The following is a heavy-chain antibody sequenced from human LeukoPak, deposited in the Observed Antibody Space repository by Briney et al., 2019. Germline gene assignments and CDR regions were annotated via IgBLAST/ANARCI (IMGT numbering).Heavy chain of an antibody. D-gene: IGHD3-22*01. CDR1: GGSFSDYF. J-gene: IGHJ4*02. Sequence: SETLSLTCAVYGGSFSDYFWSWIRQPPGKGLEWIGEISHSGSTTYNPSLRSRVTISGDTSKKQFSLKLSSVTAADTAVYYCVTYYYGSSAPKRNYWGQGILVTASS. V-gene: IGHV4-34*01. CDR3: VTYYYGSSAPKRNY. CDR2: ISHSGST.